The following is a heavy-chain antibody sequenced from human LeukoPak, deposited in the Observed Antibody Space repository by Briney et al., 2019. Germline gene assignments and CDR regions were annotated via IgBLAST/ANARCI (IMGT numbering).Heavy chain of an antibody. J-gene: IGHJ4*02. CDR3: ARAAPNYYDSSGSLRNPYFDY. CDR2: IYYSGST. CDR1: GGSISSGDYY. Sequence: SQTLSLTCTVSGGSISSGDYYWSWIRQAPGKGLEWIGNIYYSGSTYYSPSLKSRVTMSVDTSKNQFSLTLISVTAADTAVYFCARAAPNYYDSSGSLRNPYFDYWGQGTLVTVSS. V-gene: IGHV4-30-4*01. D-gene: IGHD3-22*01.